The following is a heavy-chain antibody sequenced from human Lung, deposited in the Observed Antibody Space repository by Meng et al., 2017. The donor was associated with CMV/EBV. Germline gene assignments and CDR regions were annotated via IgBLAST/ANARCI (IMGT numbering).Heavy chain of an antibody. J-gene: IGHJ6*02. CDR2: VSGYNDNT. V-gene: IGHV1-18*01. Sequence: SVXVSCKASGYTFTNYVINWVRQAPGQGLEWMGWVSGYNDNTKYAQKLQDRVTMTTDISTSTAYMELRSLRSDDTAIYYCARTYCSSTSCSPPYYYAMDVWXQGTXVTVSS. CDR1: GYTFTNYV. CDR3: ARTYCSSTSCSPPYYYAMDV. D-gene: IGHD2-2*01.